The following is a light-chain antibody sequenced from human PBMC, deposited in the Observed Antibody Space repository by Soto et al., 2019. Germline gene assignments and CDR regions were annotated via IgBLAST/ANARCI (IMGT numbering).Light chain of an antibody. Sequence: QSVLTQSPSVSGAPGQRVTISCTGSSSNIGAGYDVHWYQQLPGTAPKLLIYGNSNRPSGVPDRFSGSKSGTSASLAITGHQSEDEADYYCQSYDSSLSGSVFGGGTKVTVL. V-gene: IGLV1-40*01. CDR1: SSNIGAGYD. J-gene: IGLJ2*01. CDR3: QSYDSSLSGSV. CDR2: GNS.